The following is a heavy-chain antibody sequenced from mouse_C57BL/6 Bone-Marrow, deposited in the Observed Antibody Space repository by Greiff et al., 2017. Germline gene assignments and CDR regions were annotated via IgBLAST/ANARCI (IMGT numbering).Heavy chain of an antibody. Sequence: QVTLKVSGPGILQPSQTLSLTCSFSGFSLSTFGMGVGWIRQPSGTDLEWLAHIWWDDDKYYNPALKSRLTISKDTSKNQVFLKIANVDTADTATYYCARIASYYYGSSPSWFAYWGQGTLVTVSA. V-gene: IGHV8-8*01. D-gene: IGHD1-1*01. CDR2: IWWDDDK. J-gene: IGHJ3*01. CDR1: GFSLSTFGMG. CDR3: ARIASYYYGSSPSWFAY.